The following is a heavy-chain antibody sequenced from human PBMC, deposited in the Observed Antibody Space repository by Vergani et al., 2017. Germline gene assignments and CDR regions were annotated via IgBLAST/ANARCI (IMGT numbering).Heavy chain of an antibody. CDR2: INHSGST. CDR1: GGSFSGYY. J-gene: IGHJ4*02. CDR3: AREGYYYDSSGYSS. D-gene: IGHD3-22*01. Sequence: QVQLQQWGAGLLKPSETLSLTCAVYGGSFSGYYWSWIRQPPGKGLEWIGEINHSGSTNYNPSLKSRVTISVDTSKNQFSLKLSSVTAADTAVYYCAREGYYYDSSGYSSWGQGTLVSVSS. V-gene: IGHV4-34*01.